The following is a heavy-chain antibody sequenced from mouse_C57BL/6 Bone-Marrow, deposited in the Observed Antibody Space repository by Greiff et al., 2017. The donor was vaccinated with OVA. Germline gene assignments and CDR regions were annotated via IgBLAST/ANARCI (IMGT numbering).Heavy chain of an antibody. CDR3: ARQRYYGSRFAY. CDR1: GFTFSSYG. V-gene: IGHV5-6*01. J-gene: IGHJ3*01. CDR2: ISSGGSYT. Sequence: EVQVVESGGDLVKPGGSLKLSCAASGFTFSSYGMSWVRQTPDKRLEWVATISSGGSYTYYPDSVKGRFTISRDNAKNTLYLQMSSLKSEDTAMYYCARQRYYGSRFAYWGQGTLVTVSA. D-gene: IGHD1-1*01.